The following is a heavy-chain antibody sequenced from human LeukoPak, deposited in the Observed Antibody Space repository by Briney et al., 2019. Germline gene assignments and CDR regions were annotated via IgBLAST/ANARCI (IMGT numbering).Heavy chain of an antibody. D-gene: IGHD3-22*01. CDR3: ARLTDYYDSNGYYRNYNWFDP. CDR1: GYSFTNYW. V-gene: IGHV5-51*01. CDR2: IFPGDSTT. J-gene: IGHJ5*02. Sequence: GESLKISCKGSGYSFTNYWIAWVRQIPGRGLEWIGIIFPGDSTTKHSPSFQGQVTISADKSINTAYLEWSSLTASDTAIYYCARLTDYYDSNGYYRNYNWFDPWGQGTLVTVSS.